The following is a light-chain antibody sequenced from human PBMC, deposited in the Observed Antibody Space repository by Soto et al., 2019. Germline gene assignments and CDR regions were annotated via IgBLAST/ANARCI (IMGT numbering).Light chain of an antibody. CDR1: QSVPKNY. CDR3: QQCARSPLT. CDR2: DAS. Sequence: EIVLTQSPGTLSLSPGERATLSCRASQSVPKNYLAWYQQKPGQAPRLLIDDASTRATGIPDRFSGSGSGTDVTLTISRLEPEDSAVYYCQQCARSPLTFGQGTKVEIK. J-gene: IGKJ1*01. V-gene: IGKV3-20*01.